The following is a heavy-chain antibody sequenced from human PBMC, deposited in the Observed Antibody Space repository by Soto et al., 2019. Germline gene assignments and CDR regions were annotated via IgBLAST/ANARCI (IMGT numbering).Heavy chain of an antibody. Sequence: QAGGSLRLSCAASGFTFGDYAMHWVRQAPGKGLEWVSGINWNSDTIAYADSVKGRFTISRDNAKNSLYLQMSSLRAEDTALYYCVKDSGSSASATHFAYWGQGTLVTVSS. V-gene: IGHV3-9*01. J-gene: IGHJ4*02. CDR3: VKDSGSSASATHFAY. CDR2: INWNSDTI. D-gene: IGHD6-6*01. CDR1: GFTFGDYA.